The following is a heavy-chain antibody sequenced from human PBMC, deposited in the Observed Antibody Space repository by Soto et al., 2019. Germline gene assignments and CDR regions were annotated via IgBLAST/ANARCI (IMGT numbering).Heavy chain of an antibody. CDR2: ISYDGSNK. CDR3: ARAADTIFGLYPFDY. J-gene: IGHJ4*02. D-gene: IGHD3-3*01. Sequence: GGSLRLSCAASGFTFSSYAMHWVRQAPGKGLEWVAVISYDGSNKYYADSVKGRFTISRDNSKNTLYLQMNSLRAEDTAVYYCARAADTIFGLYPFDYWGQGTLVTVSS. V-gene: IGHV3-30-3*01. CDR1: GFTFSSYA.